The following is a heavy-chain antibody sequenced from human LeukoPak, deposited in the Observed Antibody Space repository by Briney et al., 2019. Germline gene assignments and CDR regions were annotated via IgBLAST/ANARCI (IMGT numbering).Heavy chain of an antibody. CDR2: IRYDGSNK. CDR1: GFTFSSYG. V-gene: IGHV3-30*02. CDR3: VKGGDDYGAAAEYFQH. Sequence: PGGSLRLSCAASGFTFSSYGMHWVRQAPGKGLEWVAFIRYDGSNKYYADSVKGRFTISRDNSKNTLYLQMNSLRAEDTAVYYCVKGGDDYGAAAEYFQHWGQGTLVTVSS. J-gene: IGHJ1*01. D-gene: IGHD4-17*01.